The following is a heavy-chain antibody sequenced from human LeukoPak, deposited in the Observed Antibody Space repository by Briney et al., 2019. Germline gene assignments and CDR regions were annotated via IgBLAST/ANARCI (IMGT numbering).Heavy chain of an antibody. Sequence: SETLSLTCTVFGDSVNNDGYHWTWVRQHPGKGLEWIGYIHNSGDTSYNPSLKSRVSVSLDTSQNQFSLSLHSVTAADTAVYYCVRDFTKTASPDAFDFWGQGTLVIVSS. CDR2: IHNSGDT. J-gene: IGHJ3*01. CDR1: GDSVNNDGYH. CDR3: VRDFTKTASPDAFDF. V-gene: IGHV4-31*03. D-gene: IGHD1-1*01.